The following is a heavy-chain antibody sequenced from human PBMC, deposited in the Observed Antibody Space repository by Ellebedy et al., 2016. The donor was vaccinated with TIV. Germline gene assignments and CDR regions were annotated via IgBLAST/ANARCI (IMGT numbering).Heavy chain of an antibody. V-gene: IGHV4-39*07. CDR2: IYYSGSA. D-gene: IGHD3-22*01. CDR1: GGSISNSDYY. Sequence: MPGGSLRLSCTVSGGSISNSDYYWNWIRQPPGKGLEWIGRIYYSGSAYYNPSLKSRVTVSVDTSKNQFSLKLSSMTAADTAIYFCARKDYYYVVNYFDYWGQGALVTVSS. CDR3: ARKDYYYVVNYFDY. J-gene: IGHJ4*01.